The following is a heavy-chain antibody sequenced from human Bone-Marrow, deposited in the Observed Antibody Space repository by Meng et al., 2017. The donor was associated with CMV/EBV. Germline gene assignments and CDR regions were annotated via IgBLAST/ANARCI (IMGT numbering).Heavy chain of an antibody. CDR2: ISYDGSNK. CDR1: GFTFSSYA. CDR3: ARDPNYYYGMDV. Sequence: GGSLRLSCAASGFTFSSYAMHWVRQAPGKGLEWVAVISYDGSNKYYADSVKGRFTISRDNSKNSLYLQMNSLRAEDTAVYYCARDPNYYYGMDVWGQGTTVTVSS. J-gene: IGHJ6*02. V-gene: IGHV3-30*04.